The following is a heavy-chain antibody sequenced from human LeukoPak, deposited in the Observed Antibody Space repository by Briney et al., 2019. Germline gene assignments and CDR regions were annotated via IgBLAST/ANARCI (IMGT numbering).Heavy chain of an antibody. CDR2: IYYSGSI. D-gene: IGHD3-10*01. J-gene: IGHJ5*02. CDR3: AKNEYNTSPGRYNWFDP. Sequence: SETLSLTCTVSGGSINSYFWSRIRQPPGKGLEWIGYIYYSGSINYNPSLKSRVTISVDTSKNQFSLKLSSVTAADTAVYYCAKNEYNTSPGRYNWFDPWGQGTLVTISS. CDR1: GGSINSYF. V-gene: IGHV4-59*01.